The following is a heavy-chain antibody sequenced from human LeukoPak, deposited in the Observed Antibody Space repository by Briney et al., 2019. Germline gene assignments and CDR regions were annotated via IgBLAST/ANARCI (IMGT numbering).Heavy chain of an antibody. CDR2: ISSSSSYI. V-gene: IGHV3-21*01. J-gene: IGHJ3*02. CDR1: GFTFSSYS. D-gene: IGHD3-16*01. Sequence: GGSLRLSCAASGFTFSSYSMNWVRQAPGKGLEWVSSISSSSSYIYYADSVKGRFTISRDNAKNPLYLQMNSLRAEDTAVYYCARNYDYVWGSYMPGAFDIWGQGTMVTVSS. CDR3: ARNYDYVWGSYMPGAFDI.